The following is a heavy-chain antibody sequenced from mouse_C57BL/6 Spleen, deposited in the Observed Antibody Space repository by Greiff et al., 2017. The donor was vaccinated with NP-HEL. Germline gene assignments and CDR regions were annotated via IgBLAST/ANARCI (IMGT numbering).Heavy chain of an antibody. CDR2: IDPETGGT. Sequence: QVQLKESGAELVRPGASVTLSCKASGYTFTDYEMHWVKQTPVHGLEWIGAIDPETGGTAYNQKFKGKAILTADKSSSSAYMELRSLTSDASTVYYCTRDYYGSVDYWGQGTTLTVSS. J-gene: IGHJ2*01. CDR3: TRDYYGSVDY. V-gene: IGHV1-15*01. CDR1: GYTFTDYE. D-gene: IGHD1-1*01.